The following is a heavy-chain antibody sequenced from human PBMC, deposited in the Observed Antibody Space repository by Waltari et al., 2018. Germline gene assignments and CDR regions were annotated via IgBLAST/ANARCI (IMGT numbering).Heavy chain of an antibody. CDR2: IYSGGST. V-gene: IGHV3-53*01. D-gene: IGHD5-12*01. Sequence: EVQLVESGGGLIQPGGSLRLACAASGFTVSRNYMLWVRQAPGKGMEWVAVIYSGGSTYYADSVKGRFTISRDNYKNTLYLQMNSLRAEDTAVYYCARAGDGYNLAVPQHWGQGTLVTVSS. CDR3: ARAGDGYNLAVPQH. CDR1: GFTVSRNY. J-gene: IGHJ1*01.